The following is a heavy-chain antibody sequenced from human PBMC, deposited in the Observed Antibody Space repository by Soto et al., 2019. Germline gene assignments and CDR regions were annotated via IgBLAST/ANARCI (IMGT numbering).Heavy chain of an antibody. CDR3: AKVVVTAKAEYFQH. CDR2: ISYDGSNK. CDR1: GFTFSSYG. V-gene: IGHV3-30*18. D-gene: IGHD2-21*02. J-gene: IGHJ1*01. Sequence: QVQLVESGGGVVQPGRSLRLSCAASGFTFSSYGMHWVRQAPGKGLEWVAVISYDGSNKYYADSVKGRFTISRDNSKNTLYLQMNSLRAEDTAVYYCAKVVVTAKAEYFQHWGLGTLVTVSS.